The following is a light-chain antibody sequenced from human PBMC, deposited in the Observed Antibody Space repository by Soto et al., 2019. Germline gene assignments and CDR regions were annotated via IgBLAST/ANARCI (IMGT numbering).Light chain of an antibody. CDR1: SSNIGNNY. J-gene: IGLJ1*01. V-gene: IGLV1-51*01. CDR2: DNN. Sequence: SLLPHPPPASGAPGQRVTLSCSGSSSNIGNNYVSWYQHLPGTSPKVLIYDNNKRPSATPDRFSGSKSGTSATLGITGRQTGIEPYYYCVPCYSSRNAFIVGT. CDR3: VPCYSSRNAFI.